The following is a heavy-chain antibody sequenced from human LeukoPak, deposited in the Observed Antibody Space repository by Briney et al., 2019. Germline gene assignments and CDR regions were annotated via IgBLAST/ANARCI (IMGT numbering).Heavy chain of an antibody. CDR2: IYYSGST. J-gene: IGHJ5*02. CDR3: ARVTVGWFDP. CDR1: GGSASSGSYY. Sequence: PSETLSLTCLVSGGSASSGSYYWSWIRQPPGKGLEWIGYIYYSGSTNYNPSLKSRVTISVDTSKNQFSLKLSSVTAADTAVYYCARVTVGWFDPWGQGTLVTVSS. D-gene: IGHD4-23*01. V-gene: IGHV4-61*01.